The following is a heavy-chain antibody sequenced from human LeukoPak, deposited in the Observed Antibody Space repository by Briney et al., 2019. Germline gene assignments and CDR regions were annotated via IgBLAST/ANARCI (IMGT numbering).Heavy chain of an antibody. CDR3: ASSPGYCSGGSCYGGLMAFDI. J-gene: IGHJ3*02. Sequence: SETLSLTCAVSGGSISSSNWWSWVRQPPGKGLEWIGEIYHSGSTNYNPSLKSRVTISVDKSKNQFSLKLSSVTAADTAVYYCASSPGYCSGGSCYGGLMAFDIWGQGTMVTVSS. CDR1: GGSISSSNW. D-gene: IGHD2-15*01. CDR2: IYHSGST. V-gene: IGHV4-4*02.